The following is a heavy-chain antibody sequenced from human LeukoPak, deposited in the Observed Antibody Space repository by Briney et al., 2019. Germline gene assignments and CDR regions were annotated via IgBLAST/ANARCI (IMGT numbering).Heavy chain of an antibody. CDR3: ARAGGHYNWNFGDAIDI. D-gene: IGHD1-20*01. CDR2: IIPIFGTA. J-gene: IGHJ3*02. CDR1: GGTFSSYA. Sequence: GASVKVSCKVSGGTFSSYAISWVRQAPGQGLEWMGGIIPIFGTADAAQRFQGRVTITADESTSTAYMELSSLRSEDTAVYYCARAGGHYNWNFGDAIDIWGQGTMVTVSS. V-gene: IGHV1-69*13.